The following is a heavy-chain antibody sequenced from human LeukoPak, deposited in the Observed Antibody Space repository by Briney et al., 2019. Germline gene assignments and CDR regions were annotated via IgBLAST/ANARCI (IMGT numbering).Heavy chain of an antibody. D-gene: IGHD5-18*01. CDR3: ASSLWIQLLAFEI. Sequence: PSETLSLTCAVSGYSISSGYYWGWIRQPPGKGLEWIGSIYHSGSTYYNPSLKSRVTISVDTSKNQFSLKLSSVTAADTAVYYCASSLWIQLLAFEIWGQGTMVTVSS. CDR2: IYHSGST. CDR1: GYSISSGYY. V-gene: IGHV4-38-2*01. J-gene: IGHJ3*02.